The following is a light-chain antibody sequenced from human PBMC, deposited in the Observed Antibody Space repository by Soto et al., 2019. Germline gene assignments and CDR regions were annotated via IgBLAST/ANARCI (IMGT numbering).Light chain of an antibody. CDR2: DVT. J-gene: IGLJ1*01. V-gene: IGLV2-14*03. Sequence: QSVLTQAASLSGSPGQSITISCTGTSSDVGGYNYVSWCQHHPGKAPKLIIYDVTNRPSGVSNPFSGSKSGNTASLTISGLQPEDEADYYCSSYTTSNTRQIVFGTGTKVTVL. CDR3: SSYTTSNTRQIV. CDR1: SSDVGGYNY.